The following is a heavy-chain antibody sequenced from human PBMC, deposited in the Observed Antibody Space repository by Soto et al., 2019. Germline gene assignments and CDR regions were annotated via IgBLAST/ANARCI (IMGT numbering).Heavy chain of an antibody. D-gene: IGHD3-10*01. CDR1: GFTFSTYG. CDR2: ISGSGGNT. J-gene: IGHJ4*02. CDR3: VTKGGRYYNFDD. Sequence: GGSLRLSCAASGFTFSTYGISWVRQAPGKGLEWVSGISGSGGNTYYAGSVKGRFTISRDNYKKTLYRQMNRLRAEDTALYNCVTKGGRYYNFDDWGQRTLVTVSS. V-gene: IGHV3-23*01.